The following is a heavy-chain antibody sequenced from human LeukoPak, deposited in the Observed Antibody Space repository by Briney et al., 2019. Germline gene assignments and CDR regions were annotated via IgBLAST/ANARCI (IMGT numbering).Heavy chain of an antibody. CDR2: INPRGGST. V-gene: IGHV1-46*01. J-gene: IGHJ5*02. CDR3: ARADTVAAAGTMETWFDP. D-gene: IGHD6-13*01. CDR1: GYTFTSYY. Sequence: ASVKVSCKASGYTFTSYYMHWVRQAPGQGLEWMGIINPRGGSTSYAQKFQGRVTMTRDTSTSTVYMELSSLRSEDTAVYYCARADTVAAAGTMETWFDPWGQGTLVTVSS.